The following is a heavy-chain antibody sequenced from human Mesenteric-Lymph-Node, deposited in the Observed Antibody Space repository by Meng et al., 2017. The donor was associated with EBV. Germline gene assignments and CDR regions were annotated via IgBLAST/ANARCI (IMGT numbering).Heavy chain of an antibody. D-gene: IGHD3-3*01. CDR3: ARGDTELYGTFDP. J-gene: IGHJ5*02. V-gene: IGHV7-4-1*02. Sequence: QGQLVKSGAEVKKPGSSLKVSCKASGGIFRSHAISWVRQAPGQGLEWMGWINTNTGNPTYAQGFTGRFVFSLDTSVSTAYLQISSLQAEDTAVYYCARGDTELYGTFDPWGQGTLVTVSS. CDR1: GGIFRSHA. CDR2: INTNTGNP.